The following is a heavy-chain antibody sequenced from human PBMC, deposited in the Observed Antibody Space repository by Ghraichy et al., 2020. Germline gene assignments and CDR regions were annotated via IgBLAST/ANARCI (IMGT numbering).Heavy chain of an antibody. CDR1: GFTFRNYW. CDR2: INQDGSET. Sequence: GESLNISCVASGFTFRNYWMYWVRQAPGKGPEWVANINQDGSETNSVDSVKGRFTISRVNAKNSLFLQMNSLRAEDTAVYYCVRDIRWGQGTLVTVSS. J-gene: IGHJ4*02. V-gene: IGHV3-7*01. CDR3: VRDIR.